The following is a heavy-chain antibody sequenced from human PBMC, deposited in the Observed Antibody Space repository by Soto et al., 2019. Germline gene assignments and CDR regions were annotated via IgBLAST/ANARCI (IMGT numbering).Heavy chain of an antibody. CDR3: ARVGYSGYDLDAFDI. CDR1: GYTFTSYG. V-gene: IGHV1-18*01. D-gene: IGHD5-12*01. Sequence: ASVKVSCKASGYTFTSYGISWVRQAPGQGLEWMGWISAYNGNTNYAQKLQGRGTMTTDTSTSTAYMELRSLRCDDTAVYYCARVGYSGYDLDAFDIWAQGTMVPVAS. CDR2: ISAYNGNT. J-gene: IGHJ3*02.